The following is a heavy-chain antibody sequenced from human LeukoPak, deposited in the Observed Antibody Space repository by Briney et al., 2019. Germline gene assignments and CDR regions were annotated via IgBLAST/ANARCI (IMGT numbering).Heavy chain of an antibody. Sequence: SETLSLTCTVSGGSISSYYWSWIRQPPGKGLEWIGYIYYSGSTNYNPSLKSRVTISVDTSKNQFSLKLSSVTAADTAVYYCARTDYYDSSGYPYWGQGTLVSVSS. D-gene: IGHD3-22*01. CDR1: GGSISSYY. CDR3: ARTDYYDSSGYPY. CDR2: IYYSGST. J-gene: IGHJ4*02. V-gene: IGHV4-59*01.